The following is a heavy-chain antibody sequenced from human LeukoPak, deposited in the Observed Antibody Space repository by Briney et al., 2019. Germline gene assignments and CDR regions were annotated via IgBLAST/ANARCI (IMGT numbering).Heavy chain of an antibody. V-gene: IGHV1-69*05. CDR3: ARDYQDGYNHFDY. CDR1: GGTFISYA. J-gene: IGHJ4*02. CDR2: IIPIFGTA. Sequence: SVKVSCKASGGTFISYAISWVRQAPGQGLEWMGRIIPIFGTANYAQKFQGRVTITTDESTSTAYMELSSLRSEDTAVYYCARDYQDGYNHFDYWGQGTLVTVSS. D-gene: IGHD5-24*01.